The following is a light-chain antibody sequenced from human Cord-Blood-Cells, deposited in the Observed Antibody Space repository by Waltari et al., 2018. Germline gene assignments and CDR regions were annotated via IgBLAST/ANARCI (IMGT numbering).Light chain of an antibody. CDR2: EDS. V-gene: IGLV3-10*01. Sequence: SYELPQPPSVSVSPGQTARITCSGSALPKKYSYWYQQTSGQAPVLVIYEDSKRPTGIPERFASSSSGTMATLTIGGAQVEDEAYYYCYSTDSSGNHRVFGGGTKLTVL. J-gene: IGLJ3*02. CDR3: YSTDSSGNHRV. CDR1: ALPKKY.